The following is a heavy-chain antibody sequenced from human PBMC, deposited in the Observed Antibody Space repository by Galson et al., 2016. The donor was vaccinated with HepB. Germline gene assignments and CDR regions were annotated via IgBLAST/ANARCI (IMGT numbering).Heavy chain of an antibody. Sequence: PALVKPTQTLTLTCTFSGFSLSLNSQGTAVGWIRQPPGKALQWLALIYWNDDKTYSPSLTSRLTITRDTSENQVVLTLTNVDPVDTATYFCAHRPRGLGEFTFDYWGQGTLVTVSP. CDR3: AHRPRGLGEFTFDY. D-gene: IGHD3-10*01. CDR1: GFSLSLNSQGTA. CDR2: IYWNDDK. V-gene: IGHV2-5*01. J-gene: IGHJ4*02.